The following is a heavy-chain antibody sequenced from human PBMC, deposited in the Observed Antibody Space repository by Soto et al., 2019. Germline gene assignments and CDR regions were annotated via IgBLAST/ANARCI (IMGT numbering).Heavy chain of an antibody. CDR1: GYTFTSYY. J-gene: IGHJ4*02. V-gene: IGHV1-46*01. Sequence: ASVKVSCKASGYTFTSYYMHWVRQAPGQGLEWMGIINPSGGSTSYAQKFQGRVTMTRDTFTSTVYMELSSLRSEDTAVYYCARVTAGLREDYWGQGTLVTVSS. D-gene: IGHD5-18*01. CDR3: ARVTAGLREDY. CDR2: INPSGGST.